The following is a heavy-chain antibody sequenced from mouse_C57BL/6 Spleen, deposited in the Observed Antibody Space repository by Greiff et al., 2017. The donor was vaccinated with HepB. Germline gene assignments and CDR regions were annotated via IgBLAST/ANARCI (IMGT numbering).Heavy chain of an antibody. Sequence: EVQLVESGGGLVKPGGSLKLSCAASGFTFSSYAMSWVRQTPEKRLEWVATISDGGSYTYYPDNVKGRFTISRDNAKNNLYLQMSHLKSEDTAMYYCARDDYGSSYALAYWGQGTLVTVSA. V-gene: IGHV5-4*01. CDR1: GFTFSSYA. CDR3: ARDDYGSSYALAY. D-gene: IGHD1-1*01. J-gene: IGHJ3*01. CDR2: ISDGGSYT.